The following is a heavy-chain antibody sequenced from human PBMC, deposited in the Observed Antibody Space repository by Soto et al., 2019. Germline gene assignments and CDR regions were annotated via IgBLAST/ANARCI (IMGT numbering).Heavy chain of an antibody. D-gene: IGHD1-7*01. CDR1: GYTVTSYG. CDR2: ISAYNGNT. Sequence: QVQLVQSGAEVKKPGASVKVSCKASGYTVTSYGISWVRQAPGQGLEWMGWISAYNGNTNYAQTLQGRVTMTTDTSTSTAYLELSSLRSDDTAVYYCARDVWITGTTWCDYWGHGTLVTVSS. V-gene: IGHV1-18*01. J-gene: IGHJ4*01. CDR3: ARDVWITGTTWCDY.